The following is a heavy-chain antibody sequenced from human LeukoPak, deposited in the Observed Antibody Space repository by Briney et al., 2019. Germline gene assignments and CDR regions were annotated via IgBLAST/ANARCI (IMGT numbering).Heavy chain of an antibody. J-gene: IGHJ5*02. V-gene: IGHV3-66*03. Sequence: GGSLRLSCTVSGFTVSSNSMSWVRQAPGKGLEWVSFIYSDNTHYSDSVKGRFTISKDNSKNTLYLQMNSLRAEDTAVYYCAKDIGGSGFTWGQGTLVTVSS. CDR3: AKDIGGSGFT. D-gene: IGHD6-19*01. CDR1: GFTVSSNS. CDR2: IYSDNT.